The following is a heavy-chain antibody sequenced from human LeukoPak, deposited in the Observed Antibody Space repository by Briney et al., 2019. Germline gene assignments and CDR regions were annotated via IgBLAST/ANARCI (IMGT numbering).Heavy chain of an antibody. CDR3: ARGPWQQLAHFDY. V-gene: IGHV4-59*01. Sequence: SETLSLTCTVSGCSISSYYRSWVRQPPGKGLEWIGYIYYSGSTNYNPSLKSRVTISVDTSKNQFSLKLSSVTAADTAVYYCARGPWQQLAHFDYWGQGTLATVSS. D-gene: IGHD6-13*01. CDR1: GCSISSYY. J-gene: IGHJ4*02. CDR2: IYYSGST.